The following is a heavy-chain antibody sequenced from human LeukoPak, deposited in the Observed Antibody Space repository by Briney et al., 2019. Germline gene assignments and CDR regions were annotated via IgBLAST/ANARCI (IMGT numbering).Heavy chain of an antibody. J-gene: IGHJ4*02. CDR3: AKDFYSSSSDLFDY. V-gene: IGHV3-23*01. Sequence: GGSLRLSCAASGFPFSSYPMRWVRQAPGKGLEWVSAISGSGGSTYYADSVKGRFTISRDNSKNTLYLQMNSLRAEDTAVYYCAKDFYSSSSDLFDYWGQGTLVTVSS. CDR1: GFPFSSYP. D-gene: IGHD6-6*01. CDR2: ISGSGGST.